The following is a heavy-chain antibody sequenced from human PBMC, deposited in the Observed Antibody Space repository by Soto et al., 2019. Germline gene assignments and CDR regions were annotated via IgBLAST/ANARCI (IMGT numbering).Heavy chain of an antibody. J-gene: IGHJ6*02. CDR2: ISGSGGST. Sequence: PGGSLRLSCAASGFTFSNPAMHWVRQAPGKGLEWVSTISGSGGSTFYADSVKGRFTLSRDNSKTTLYLRMNSLRVEDTAVYYCAKDLALRYFDPGRVYYYYAMDVWGRGTTVTVSS. V-gene: IGHV3-23*01. CDR1: GFTFSNPA. D-gene: IGHD3-9*01. CDR3: AKDLALRYFDPGRVYYYYAMDV.